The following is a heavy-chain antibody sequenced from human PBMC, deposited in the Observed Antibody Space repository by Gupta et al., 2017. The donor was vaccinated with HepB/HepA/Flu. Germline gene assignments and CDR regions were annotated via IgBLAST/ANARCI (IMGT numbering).Heavy chain of an antibody. CDR3: TEGERCCGSYYPFDY. CDR1: GFSCSGYV. V-gene: IGHV3-23*01. Sequence: EVQLLEPGGGLVPPGGSRRLSCAGPGFSCSGYVVSWFRQAPEKGLEWVSIISTDSRAEDYVDFVKGRLTISRDNSRNTLYLQMSSLTVADTAVYFCTEGERCCGSYYPFDYCWQVSLVTMSS. D-gene: IGHD3-22*01. J-gene: IGHJ4*02. CDR2: ISTDSRAE.